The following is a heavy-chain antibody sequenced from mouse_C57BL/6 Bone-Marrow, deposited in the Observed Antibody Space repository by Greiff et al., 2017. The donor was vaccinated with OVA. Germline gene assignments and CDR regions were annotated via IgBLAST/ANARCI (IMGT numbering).Heavy chain of an antibody. Sequence: QVQLKESGAELVKPGASVKLSCKASGYTFTSYWMHWVKQRPGQGLEWIGMIHPNSGSTNYNEKFKSKATLTVDKSSSTAYMQLSSLTSEDSAVYYCARPAWFAYWGQGTLVTVSA. CDR1: GYTFTSYW. J-gene: IGHJ3*01. CDR3: ARPAWFAY. CDR2: IHPNSGST. V-gene: IGHV1-64*01.